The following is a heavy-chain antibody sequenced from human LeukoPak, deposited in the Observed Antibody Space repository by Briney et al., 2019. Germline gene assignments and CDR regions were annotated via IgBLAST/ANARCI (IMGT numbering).Heavy chain of an antibody. V-gene: IGHV1-24*01. D-gene: IGHD6-19*01. CDR3: ATHLAVALHDAFAI. J-gene: IGHJ3*02. CDR2: FDPEGGET. CDR1: GYTLTELS. Sequence: ASVKLSCKVSGYTLTELSMHWVRQAPGKGLKWMGGFDPEGGETIYAQNVQGRVSMTEDTSTDTSYLELSSLRCEDTAVYSCATHLAVALHDAFAIWGPGTMVTVSS.